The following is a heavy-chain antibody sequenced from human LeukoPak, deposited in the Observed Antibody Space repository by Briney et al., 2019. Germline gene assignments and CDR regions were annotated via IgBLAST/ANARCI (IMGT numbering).Heavy chain of an antibody. J-gene: IGHJ4*02. D-gene: IGHD2-2*01. CDR2: IYTSGST. V-gene: IGHV4-4*07. Sequence: PSETLSLTCTVSGGSISSYYWSWIRQPAGKGLEWIGRIYTSGSTNYNPSLKSRVTMSVDTSKNQFSLKLSSVTAADTAVYYCARVKCSSTSCYQFDYWGRGTLVTVSS. CDR1: GGSISSYY. CDR3: ARVKCSSTSCYQFDY.